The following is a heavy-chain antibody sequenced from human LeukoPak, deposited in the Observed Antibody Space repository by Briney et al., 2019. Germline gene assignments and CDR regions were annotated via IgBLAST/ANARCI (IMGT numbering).Heavy chain of an antibody. CDR1: GFTFCSYS. V-gene: IGHV3-48*01. J-gene: IGHJ4*02. CDR2: ISSSSSTI. D-gene: IGHD3-3*01. CDR3: ASKYYDFSSGRYFDY. Sequence: GGSLRLSCAASGFTFCSYSMKGVRQAPGKGLEWVSYISSSSSTIYYGDSVKGRFTISRDNDKNSLYPKMNSLRAADTAVSYCASKYYDFSSGRYFDYWGQGTLVTVSS.